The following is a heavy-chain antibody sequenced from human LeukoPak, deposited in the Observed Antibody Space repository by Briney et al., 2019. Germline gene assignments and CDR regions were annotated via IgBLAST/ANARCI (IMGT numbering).Heavy chain of an antibody. J-gene: IGHJ4*02. CDR1: GYTFTGYY. V-gene: IGHV1-2*02. Sequence: GASVKVSCKASGYTFTGYYMHWVRQAPGQGLEWMGWINPNSSGTNYAQKFQGRVTMTRDTSISTAYMELSRLRSDDTAVYYCARAMIVVGDYFDYWGQGTLVTVSS. D-gene: IGHD3-22*01. CDR2: INPNSSGT. CDR3: ARAMIVVGDYFDY.